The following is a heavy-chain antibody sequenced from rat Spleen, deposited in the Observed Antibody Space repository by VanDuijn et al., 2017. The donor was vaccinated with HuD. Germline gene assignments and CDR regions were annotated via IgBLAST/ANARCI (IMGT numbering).Heavy chain of an antibody. CDR3: TTYSDYATSPFAY. CDR1: GFTFNNYW. J-gene: IGHJ3*01. V-gene: IGHV5-31*01. D-gene: IGHD1-6*01. CDR2: ISNARGIT. Sequence: EVQLAESGGGLVQPGRSLKLSCVASGFTFNNYWMTWVRQAPGMGLEWIASISNARGITYYPDSVKGRFTISRDTAQNTLYLQMNSLRSEDTATYYCTTYSDYATSPFAYWGRGALVTVSS.